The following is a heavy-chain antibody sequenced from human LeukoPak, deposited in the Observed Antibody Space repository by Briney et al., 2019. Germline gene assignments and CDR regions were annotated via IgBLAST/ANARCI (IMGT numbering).Heavy chain of an antibody. J-gene: IGHJ4*02. Sequence: SQTLSLTCTVSGGSISSGGYYWSWIRQPPGKGLEWIGYIYHSGSTYYNPSLKSRVTISVDRSKNQFSLKPSSVTAADTAVYYCARVSPNLTGYAYYFDYWGQGTLVTVSS. D-gene: IGHD3-9*01. CDR2: IYHSGST. CDR1: GGSISSGGYY. CDR3: ARVSPNLTGYAYYFDY. V-gene: IGHV4-30-2*01.